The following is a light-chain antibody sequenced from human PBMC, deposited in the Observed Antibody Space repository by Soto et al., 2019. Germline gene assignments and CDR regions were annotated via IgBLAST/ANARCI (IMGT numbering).Light chain of an antibody. Sequence: QSVLTQPPSASGSPGQSVTISCTGTSSDVGAYNYVSWYQQHPGKAPKLMIYEVTKRPSGVPARFSGSKSGNTASLTVSGLQAEDEADYYCSSYTSSSTPYVFGTGTKLTVL. J-gene: IGLJ1*01. CDR2: EVT. V-gene: IGLV2-8*01. CDR3: SSYTSSSTPYV. CDR1: SSDVGAYNY.